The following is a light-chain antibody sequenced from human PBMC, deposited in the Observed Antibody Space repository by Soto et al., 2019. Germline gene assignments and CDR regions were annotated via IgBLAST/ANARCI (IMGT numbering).Light chain of an antibody. CDR1: SSDVGAYNY. CDR2: DVT. Sequence: SVLAQPASVSGSPGQSITISCTGTSSDVGAYNYVSWYHQHHPGKAPELIIYDVTDRPSGVSTRFSGSKSGNTASLTISGLQAEDEGDYYCSSYTTIKTVIFGGGTKVTVL. J-gene: IGLJ2*01. V-gene: IGLV2-14*01. CDR3: SSYTTIKTVI.